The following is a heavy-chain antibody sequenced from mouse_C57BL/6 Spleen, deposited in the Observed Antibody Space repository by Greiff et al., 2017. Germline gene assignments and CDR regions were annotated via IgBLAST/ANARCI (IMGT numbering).Heavy chain of an antibody. D-gene: IGHD2-2*01. V-gene: IGHV1-20*01. CDR3: ARSGGYDAWFAY. J-gene: IGHJ3*01. CDR1: GYSFTGYF. CDR2: INPYNGDT. Sequence: EVHLVESGPELVKPGDSVKISCKASGYSFTGYFMNWVMQSHGKSLEWIGRINPYNGDTFYNQKFKGKATLTVDKSSSTAHMELRSLTSEDSAVYYCARSGGYDAWFAYWGQGTLVTVSA.